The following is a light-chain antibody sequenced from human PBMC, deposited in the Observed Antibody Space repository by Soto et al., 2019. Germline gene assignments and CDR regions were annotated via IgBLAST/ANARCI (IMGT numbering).Light chain of an antibody. V-gene: IGKV1-5*03. CDR2: KAS. Sequence: DIQMTQSPSTLSASVGDRVAITCRASQSISIWLAWYQQKPGKAPKLLIYKASSLESGVPSRLSGSGSGTEFTLTISSLQPDDFATYYCQQYNDYSWTFGQGTKVEIK. CDR1: QSISIW. J-gene: IGKJ1*01. CDR3: QQYNDYSWT.